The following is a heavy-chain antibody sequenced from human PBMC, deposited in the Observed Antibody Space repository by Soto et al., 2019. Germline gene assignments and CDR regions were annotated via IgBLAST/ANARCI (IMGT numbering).Heavy chain of an antibody. Sequence: VGSLGLSCADSGFTFSSYAMHWVRQAPGKGLEWVAVISDDGSNKYYADSVKGRFTISRDNSKNTLYLQMNSLRAEDTAVYYCARDLWDTAMVWDRSNWFDPWGQGTLVTVSS. CDR2: ISDDGSNK. V-gene: IGHV3-30-3*01. J-gene: IGHJ5*02. D-gene: IGHD5-18*01. CDR1: GFTFSSYA. CDR3: ARDLWDTAMVWDRSNWFDP.